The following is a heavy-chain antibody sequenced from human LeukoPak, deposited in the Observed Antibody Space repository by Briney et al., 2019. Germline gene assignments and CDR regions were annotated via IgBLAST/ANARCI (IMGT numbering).Heavy chain of an antibody. V-gene: IGHV5-51*01. CDR3: ARQSYYDSSGYYYY. CDR2: IYPGDSDN. J-gene: IGHJ4*02. D-gene: IGHD3-22*01. CDR1: GYNFTSYW. Sequence: GGALEISCKGSGYNFTSYWIGWVRQVPGKGLEWMGIIYPGDSDNRYSPSFQGQVTISADKSISTAYLQWSSLKASDTAMYYCARQSYYDSSGYYYYWGQGTLVTVSS.